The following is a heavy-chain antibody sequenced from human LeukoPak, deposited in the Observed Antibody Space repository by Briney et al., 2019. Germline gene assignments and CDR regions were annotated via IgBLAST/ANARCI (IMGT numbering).Heavy chain of an antibody. V-gene: IGHV1-46*01. D-gene: IGHD2-2*01. Sequence: ASVKVSCKASGYTFTNYYMHWIRQAPGQRLDWMGIVHPSGGTTTYAQKFQGRLTVTRDTSTSTVYMELSSLRSEDTAVYYCAREIPASYYFDYWGQGSLVTVSS. CDR3: AREIPASYYFDY. J-gene: IGHJ4*02. CDR1: GYTFTNYY. CDR2: VHPSGGTT.